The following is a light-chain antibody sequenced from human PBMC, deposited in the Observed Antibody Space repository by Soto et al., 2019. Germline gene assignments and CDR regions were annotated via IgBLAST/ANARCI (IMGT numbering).Light chain of an antibody. CDR1: QSISNY. J-gene: IGKJ1*01. CDR3: QQSFSPLWT. CDR2: AAS. Sequence: DIQMTQSPSSLSASVGDRVTITCRASQSISNYLNWYQQKPGKAPKLLIYAASSMQSGVPSRFRGTASETHFTLTISSLQPDDSATYYCQQSFSPLWTFGQGTKVEV. V-gene: IGKV1-39*01.